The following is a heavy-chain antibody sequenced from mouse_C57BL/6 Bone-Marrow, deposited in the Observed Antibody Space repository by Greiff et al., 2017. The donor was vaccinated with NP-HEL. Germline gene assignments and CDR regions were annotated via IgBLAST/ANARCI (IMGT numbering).Heavy chain of an antibody. CDR3: ARARTPAWFAY. V-gene: IGHV5-4*03. CDR1: GFTFSSYA. CDR2: ISDGGSYT. Sequence: DVMLVESGGGLVKPGGSLKLSCAASGFTFSSYAMSWVRQTPEKRLEWVATISDGGSYTYYPDNVKGRFTISRDNAKHNLYLQMSHLKSEDTAMYYCARARTPAWFAYWGQGTLVTVSA. J-gene: IGHJ3*01.